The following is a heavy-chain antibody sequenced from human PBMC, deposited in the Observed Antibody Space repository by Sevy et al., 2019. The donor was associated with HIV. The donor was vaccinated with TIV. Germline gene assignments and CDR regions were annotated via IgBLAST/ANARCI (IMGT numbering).Heavy chain of an antibody. CDR3: AKEVSEPCYSDY. Sequence: GGSLRLSCVTSGFTFSSYAMSWVRQTPGKGLEWVSAIGGSADYTYYADSVKGRFTISRDNSKNTLYLQMNGLRAEDTAVYYCAKEVSEPCYSDYWGQGTLVTVSS. V-gene: IGHV3-23*01. CDR1: GFTFSSYA. D-gene: IGHD2-21*02. CDR2: IGGSADYT. J-gene: IGHJ4*02.